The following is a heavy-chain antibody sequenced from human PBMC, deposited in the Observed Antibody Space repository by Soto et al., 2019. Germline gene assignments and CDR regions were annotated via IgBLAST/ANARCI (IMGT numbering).Heavy chain of an antibody. CDR3: ARHQEGITMVRGVPSGFDY. V-gene: IGHV4-39*01. D-gene: IGHD3-10*01. Sequence: SDTLSLTCTVSGGSISSSSYYWGWIRQPPGKGLEWIGSIYYSGSTYYNPSLKSRVTISVDTSKNQFSLKLSSVTAADTAVYYCARHQEGITMVRGVPSGFDYWGQGTLVTVSS. CDR2: IYYSGST. CDR1: GGSISSSSYY. J-gene: IGHJ4*02.